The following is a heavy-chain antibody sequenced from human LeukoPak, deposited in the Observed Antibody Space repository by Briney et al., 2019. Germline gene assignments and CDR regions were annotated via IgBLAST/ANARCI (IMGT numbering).Heavy chain of an antibody. D-gene: IGHD4-17*01. CDR1: GLTFSNYA. Sequence: GGSLRLSCAASGLTFSNYAMNWVRQASGRGLEWVSGITDSGRKTYYADSVKGRFSISRDNSKNTVYLQMSDLRAEDTAVYYCAKITKATTPNYWGQGTLVTVSS. J-gene: IGHJ4*02. CDR2: ITDSGRKT. CDR3: AKITKATTPNY. V-gene: IGHV3-23*01.